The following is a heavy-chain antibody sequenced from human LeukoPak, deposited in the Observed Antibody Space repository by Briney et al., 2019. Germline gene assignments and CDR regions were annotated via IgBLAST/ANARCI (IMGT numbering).Heavy chain of an antibody. J-gene: IGHJ4*02. V-gene: IGHV3-9*01. Sequence: GGSLRLSCAASGFTFDDYAMHWVRQAPGKGLEWVSGISWNSGSIGYANSVKGRFTISRDNAKNSLYLQMNSLRAEDTALYYCAKGPLAAAGYCFNCWGQGTLVSVAS. CDR1: GFTFDDYA. CDR2: ISWNSGSI. D-gene: IGHD6-13*01. CDR3: AKGPLAAAGYCFNC.